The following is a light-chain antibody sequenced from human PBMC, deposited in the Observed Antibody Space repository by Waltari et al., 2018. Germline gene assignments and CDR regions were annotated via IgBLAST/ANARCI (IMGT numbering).Light chain of an antibody. CDR3: AARDDKVNGGGV. CDR1: DSNIGRNS. Sequence: QSQLPQPPSASGTPEQRATISCSGSDSNIGRNSVNWYQQFPGTAPKLPVYGHRKRPAGVPYRLTASESRTAASLAISCLECDDGATYYRAARDDKVNGGGVFGGGTKL. J-gene: IGLJ3*02. CDR2: GHR. V-gene: IGLV1-44*01.